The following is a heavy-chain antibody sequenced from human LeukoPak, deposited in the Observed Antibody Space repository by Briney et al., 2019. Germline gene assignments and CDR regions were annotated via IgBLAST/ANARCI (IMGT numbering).Heavy chain of an antibody. CDR1: GYTFTTYG. V-gene: IGHV1-18*01. D-gene: IGHD5-18*01. CDR3: ARGDTAMVPY. CDR2: ISAYNGNT. Sequence: GASVKVSCKASGYTFTTYGISWVREAPGQGLEWMGWISAYNGNTNYAQKLQGRVTVTTDRSTSTAYMELRSLRSDDTAVYYCARGDTAMVPYWGRGTLVTVSS. J-gene: IGHJ4*02.